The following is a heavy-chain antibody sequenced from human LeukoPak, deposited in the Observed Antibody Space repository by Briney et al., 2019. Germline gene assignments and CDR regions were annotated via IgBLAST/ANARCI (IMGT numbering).Heavy chain of an antibody. D-gene: IGHD3-22*01. J-gene: IGHJ1*01. Sequence: LETLSLTCAVYGGSFSGYYWSWIRQPPGKGLEWIGEINHSGSTNYNPSLKSRVTISVDTSKNQFSLKLSSVTAADTAVYYCADSSGYRDFQYWGQGTLVTVSS. CDR1: GGSFSGYY. CDR3: ADSSGYRDFQY. V-gene: IGHV4-34*01. CDR2: INHSGST.